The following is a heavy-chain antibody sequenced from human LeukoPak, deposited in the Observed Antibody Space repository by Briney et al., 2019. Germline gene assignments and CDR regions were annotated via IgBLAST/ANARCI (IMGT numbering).Heavy chain of an antibody. V-gene: IGHV4-39*07. D-gene: IGHD4-23*01. Sequence: SETLSLTCTVSGGSISSGGYYWSWIRQPPGKGLEWIGSIYYSGSTYYNPSLKSRVTISVDTSKNQFSLRLSSVTAADTAVYYCASEGYGGYWGQGTLVTVSS. CDR2: IYYSGST. CDR1: GGSISSGGYY. J-gene: IGHJ4*02. CDR3: ASEGYGGY.